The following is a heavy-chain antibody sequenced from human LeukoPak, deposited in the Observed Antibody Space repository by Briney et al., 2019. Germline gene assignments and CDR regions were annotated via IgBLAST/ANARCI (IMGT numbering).Heavy chain of an antibody. CDR3: AHSLEVQWLVAFDY. V-gene: IGHV2-5*01. D-gene: IGHD6-19*01. CDR1: GFSLNTNGVG. CDR2: IYWNNDK. J-gene: IGHJ4*02. Sequence: SGPTLVNPTQTLTLTCTFSGFSLNTNGVGVGWIRQPPGKALEWLALIYWNNDKRHSSYLKNRLTITKDASKNQVVLTMINMDPVDTATYYCAHSLEVQWLVAFDYWGQGILVTVSS.